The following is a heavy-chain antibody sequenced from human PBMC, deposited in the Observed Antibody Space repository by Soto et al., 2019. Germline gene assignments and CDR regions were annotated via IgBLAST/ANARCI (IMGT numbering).Heavy chain of an antibody. V-gene: IGHV1-3*01. CDR3: ARGPVMTTVVTLNRGGMDV. D-gene: IGHD4-17*01. CDR2: INAGNGNT. J-gene: IGHJ6*02. Sequence: KKTGASVKVSCKASGYTFTSYAMHWVRQAPGQRLEWMGWINAGNGNTKYSQKFQGRVTITRDTSASTAYMELSSLRSEDTAVYYCARGPVMTTVVTLNRGGMDVWGQGTTVTVSS. CDR1: GYTFTSYA.